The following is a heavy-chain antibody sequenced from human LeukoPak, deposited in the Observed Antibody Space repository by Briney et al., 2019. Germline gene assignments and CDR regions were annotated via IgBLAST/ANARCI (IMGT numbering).Heavy chain of an antibody. CDR1: GFTLNNYA. V-gene: IGHV3-23*01. J-gene: IGHJ4*02. CDR2: VGVSGADT. D-gene: IGHD1-26*01. Sequence: GGSLRLSCAASGFTLNNYAMNWVRQAPGKGLEWVSTVGVSGADTYYADSVRGRFTISRDNSKNTLYLQMNSLRAEDTAVYYCAKDHGPGIVGAMDYWGQGTLVTVSS. CDR3: AKDHGPGIVGAMDY.